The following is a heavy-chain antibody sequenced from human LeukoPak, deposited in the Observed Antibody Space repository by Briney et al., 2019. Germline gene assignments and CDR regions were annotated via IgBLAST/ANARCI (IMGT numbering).Heavy chain of an antibody. CDR2: IRYDGSNK. Sequence: PGGSLRLSCTASGFTFSSYGMHWARQAPGKGLEWVAFIRYDGSNKYYADSVKGRFTISRDNSKNTLYLQMNSLRAEDTAVYYCAKGKRDYDFWSGYDYWGQGTLVTVSS. V-gene: IGHV3-30*02. J-gene: IGHJ4*02. CDR3: AKGKRDYDFWSGYDY. CDR1: GFTFSSYG. D-gene: IGHD3-3*01.